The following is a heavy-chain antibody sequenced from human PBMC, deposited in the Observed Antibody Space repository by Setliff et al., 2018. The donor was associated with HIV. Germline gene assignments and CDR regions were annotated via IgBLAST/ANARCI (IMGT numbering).Heavy chain of an antibody. D-gene: IGHD2-2*01. CDR3: AIDMVGGWLRPMPDF. Sequence: ASVKVSCKVSGFTLREVSMHWVRQAPGKGLEWMGYFDPEDGETVYAQKFQGRATMSEDTSTDTAYMELSGLRSEDTAVYYCAIDMVGGWLRPMPDFWGQGALVTVSS. J-gene: IGHJ4*02. CDR1: GFTLREVS. V-gene: IGHV1-24*01. CDR2: FDPEDGET.